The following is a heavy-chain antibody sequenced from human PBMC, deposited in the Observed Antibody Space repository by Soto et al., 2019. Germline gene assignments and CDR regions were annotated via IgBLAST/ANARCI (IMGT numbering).Heavy chain of an antibody. CDR1: GYRLTELS. Sequence: SVKVSCTVSGYRLTELSMHWVRQARGKRLEWIGWIDVGSGKTNYAQKFQERVTITGDMSTSTAYMELSSLRSEDTAVYYCAESGGSSANWFDPWGQGTLVTVSS. D-gene: IGHD2-15*01. J-gene: IGHJ5*02. CDR2: IDVGSGKT. CDR3: AESGGSSANWFDP. V-gene: IGHV1-58*02.